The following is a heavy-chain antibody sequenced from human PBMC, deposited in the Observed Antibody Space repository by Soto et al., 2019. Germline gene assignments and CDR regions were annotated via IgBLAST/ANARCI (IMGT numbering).Heavy chain of an antibody. V-gene: IGHV1-18*01. D-gene: IGHD3-3*01. Sequence: ASVKVSCKPSGYTFTSYGITWVRQAPGQGLEWMGWISAYNGNTNYAQKFQGRVTMTRNTSISTAYMELSSLRSEDTAVYYCARVLSWASYYDFWSGYYNYYYYGMDVWGQGTTVTVSS. CDR2: ISAYNGNT. CDR1: GYTFTSYG. J-gene: IGHJ6*02. CDR3: ARVLSWASYYDFWSGYYNYYYYGMDV.